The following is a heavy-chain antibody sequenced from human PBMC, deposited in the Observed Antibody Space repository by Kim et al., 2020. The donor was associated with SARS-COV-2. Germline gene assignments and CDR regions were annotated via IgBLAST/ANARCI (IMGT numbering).Heavy chain of an antibody. Sequence: GGSLRLSCAASGFTFNTYGMHWVRQAPGKGLEWVAVISYDGSNKYYADSVKGRFTISRANSKNTLYLQMNSLRIEDTAVYYCAKSFSGSYFGYDYWGQGTLVTVSS. J-gene: IGHJ4*02. D-gene: IGHD1-26*01. CDR3: AKSFSGSYFGYDY. CDR2: ISYDGSNK. V-gene: IGHV3-30*18. CDR1: GFTFNTYG.